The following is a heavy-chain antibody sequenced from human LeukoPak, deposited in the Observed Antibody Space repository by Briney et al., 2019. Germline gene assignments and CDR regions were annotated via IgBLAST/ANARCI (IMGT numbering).Heavy chain of an antibody. CDR2: ISAYNGNT. Sequence: ASVKVSCKASGYTSTSYGISWVRQAPGQGLEWMGWISAYNGNTNYAQKLQGRVTMTTDTSTSTAYMELRSLRSDDTAMFYCARQVDTTMALPDYWGQGTLVTVSS. CDR1: GYTSTSYG. J-gene: IGHJ4*02. D-gene: IGHD5-18*01. V-gene: IGHV1-18*01. CDR3: ARQVDTTMALPDY.